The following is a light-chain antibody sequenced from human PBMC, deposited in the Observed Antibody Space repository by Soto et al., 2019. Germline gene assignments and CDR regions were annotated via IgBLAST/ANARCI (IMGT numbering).Light chain of an antibody. CDR1: QTIGSN. J-gene: IGKJ1*01. V-gene: IGKV3-15*01. Sequence: EIVMTQSPVTLSVSPGERATISCRASQTIGSNLAWYQQKHGQPPRLLIYDASTRATDVPARFTGSGAATEFTLTISSLQSEDFALYYCQQYNNWPPTWTFGQGTKVDIK. CDR2: DAS. CDR3: QQYNNWPPTWT.